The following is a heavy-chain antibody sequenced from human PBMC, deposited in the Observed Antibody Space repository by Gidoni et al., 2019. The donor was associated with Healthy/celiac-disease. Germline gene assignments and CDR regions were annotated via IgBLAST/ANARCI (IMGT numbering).Heavy chain of an antibody. CDR3: ARLYYDILTGYQDYFDY. V-gene: IGHV4-39*01. D-gene: IGHD3-9*01. CDR2: IYYSGST. Sequence: QLQLQESGPGLVKPSETLSLTCTVSGGSISSSSYYWGWIRQPPGKGLELIGSIYYSGSTYYNPSLKSRVTISVDTSKNQFSLKLSSVTAADTAVYYCARLYYDILTGYQDYFDYWGQGTLVTVSS. CDR1: GGSISSSSYY. J-gene: IGHJ4*02.